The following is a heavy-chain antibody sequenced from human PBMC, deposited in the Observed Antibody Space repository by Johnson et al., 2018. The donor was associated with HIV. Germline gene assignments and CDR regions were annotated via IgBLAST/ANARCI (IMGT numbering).Heavy chain of an antibody. CDR1: GFTFDDYG. CDR3: ARFGRGGSHAFDI. D-gene: IGHD5-24*01. J-gene: IGHJ3*02. V-gene: IGHV3-20*04. CDR2: INWNGDST. Sequence: VQLVESGGGVVRPGESLRLSCVASGFTFDDYGMTWVRQAPGKGLEWVSGINWNGDSTGYADSVKGRFTISRDNAKNSLYLQMNSLRAEDTALYYCARFGRGGSHAFDIWGQGTMVTVSS.